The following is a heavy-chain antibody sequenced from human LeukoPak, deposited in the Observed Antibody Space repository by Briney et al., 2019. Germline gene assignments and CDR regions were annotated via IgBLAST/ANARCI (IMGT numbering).Heavy chain of an antibody. D-gene: IGHD6-19*01. CDR3: AKEGPIAVTSYFDY. CDR1: GFTFSSYS. CDR2: ISSSSSYI. V-gene: IGHV3-21*04. Sequence: AGSLRLSCAASGFTFSSYSMNWVRQAPGKGLEWVSSISSSSSYIYYADSVKGRFTISRDNSKNSLYLQMNGLRTEDTALYYCAKEGPIAVTSYFDYWGQGTLVTVSS. J-gene: IGHJ4*02.